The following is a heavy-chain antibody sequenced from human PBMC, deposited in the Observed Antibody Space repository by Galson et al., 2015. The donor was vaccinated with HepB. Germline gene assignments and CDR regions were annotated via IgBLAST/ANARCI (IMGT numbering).Heavy chain of an antibody. J-gene: IGHJ4*02. CDR2: ISSSSSTI. D-gene: IGHD2-15*01. CDR1: GFTFSSYS. V-gene: IGHV3-48*01. CDR3: ARVRRTGIVVVVAATLADY. Sequence: SLRLSCAASGFTFSSYSMNWVRQAPGKGLEWVSYISSSSSTIYYADSVKGRFTISRDNAKNSLYLQMNSLRAEDTAVYYCARVRRTGIVVVVAATLADYWGQGTLVTVSS.